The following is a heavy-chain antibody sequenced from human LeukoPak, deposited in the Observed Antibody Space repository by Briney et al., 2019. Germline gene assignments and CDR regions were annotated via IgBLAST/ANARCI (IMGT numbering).Heavy chain of an antibody. Sequence: GASVKVSCKVSGYSLTELSMHWVRLAPGKGLEWMGGFDPEDGETIYAQKFQGRVTMTEDTSTDTAYMELSSLRSEDTAVYYCATDPTTDYYYGMDVWGQGTTVTVSS. CDR3: ATDPTTDYYYGMDV. J-gene: IGHJ6*02. CDR2: FDPEDGET. V-gene: IGHV1-24*01. D-gene: IGHD1-26*01. CDR1: GYSLTELS.